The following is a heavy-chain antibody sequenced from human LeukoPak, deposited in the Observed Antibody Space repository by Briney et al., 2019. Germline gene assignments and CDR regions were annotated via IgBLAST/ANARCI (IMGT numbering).Heavy chain of an antibody. D-gene: IGHD2-15*01. CDR2: INGDGSST. Sequence: GGSLRLSCAASGFTFSSYWMHWVRQAPGKGLVWVSRINGDGSSTNYADSVKGRFTISRDNAENTLYLQMNSLRAEDTAVYYCARSPGQCSGGSCATGYWGQGTLVTVSS. J-gene: IGHJ4*02. CDR3: ARSPGQCSGGSCATGY. CDR1: GFTFSSYW. V-gene: IGHV3-74*01.